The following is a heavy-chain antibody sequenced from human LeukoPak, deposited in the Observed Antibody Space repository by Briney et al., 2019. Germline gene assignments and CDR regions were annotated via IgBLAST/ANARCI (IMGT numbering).Heavy chain of an antibody. J-gene: IGHJ4*02. Sequence: GGSLRLSCAASGFTFTTYWMSWVRQAPGKGLEWVANIKQDGSEKYYVDSVKGRFTISRDNAKNSLYLQMNSLRAEDTAVYYCARGLSGYSSSLGYWGQGTLVTVSS. CDR2: IKQDGSEK. V-gene: IGHV3-7*01. D-gene: IGHD6-6*01. CDR1: GFTFTTYW. CDR3: ARGLSGYSSSLGY.